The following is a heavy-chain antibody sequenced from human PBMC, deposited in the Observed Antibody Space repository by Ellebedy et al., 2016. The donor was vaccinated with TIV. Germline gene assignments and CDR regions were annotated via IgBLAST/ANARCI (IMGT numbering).Heavy chain of an antibody. CDR3: AKGRGGGSDSSAPRYYFDY. Sequence: ESLKISCAASGFTFSSYAMSWVRQAPGKGLEWVSAISGGGGTTYYADSVEGRFTISRDNSKKTLYLQMNSLRAEDPAIYYCAKGRGGGSDSSAPRYYFDYWGLGTLVTVSS. J-gene: IGHJ4*02. CDR2: ISGGGGTT. D-gene: IGHD3-22*01. V-gene: IGHV3-23*01. CDR1: GFTFSSYA.